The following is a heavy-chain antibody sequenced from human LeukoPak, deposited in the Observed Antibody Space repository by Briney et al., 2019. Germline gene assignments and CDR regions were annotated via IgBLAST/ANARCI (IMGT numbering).Heavy chain of an antibody. Sequence: GGSLRLSCAASGFTFSSYAMHWVRQAPGKGLEGVAVRSYDGANKHYADSVKGRFTISRDNSKNTLYLEMNSLRAEDTAVYYCARDQAVSGRNYYYGVDVWGEGTTVTVSS. CDR1: GFTFSSYA. V-gene: IGHV3-30*04. D-gene: IGHD6-19*01. CDR2: RSYDGANK. J-gene: IGHJ6*04. CDR3: ARDQAVSGRNYYYGVDV.